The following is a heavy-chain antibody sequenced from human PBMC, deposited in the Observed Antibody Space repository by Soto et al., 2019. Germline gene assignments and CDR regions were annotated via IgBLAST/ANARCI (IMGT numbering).Heavy chain of an antibody. J-gene: IGHJ4*02. CDR1: VYTFTTYG. D-gene: IGHD3-22*01. CDR2: ISTHNGNT. Sequence: QVQLVQSGAEVKKPGASVKVSCKASVYTFTTYGMTWVRQAPGQGLDWVGWISTHNGNTKYAESLQGRVTMTTDTTTRKAYRERRSLKPDDTAVYYWARGPTDSYDNSGNSSLDHGGQGTLVTVSS. CDR3: ARGPTDSYDNSGNSSLDH. V-gene: IGHV1-18*01.